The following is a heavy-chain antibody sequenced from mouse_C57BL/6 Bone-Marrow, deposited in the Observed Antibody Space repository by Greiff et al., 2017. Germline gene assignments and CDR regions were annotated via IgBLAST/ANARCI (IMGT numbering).Heavy chain of an antibody. D-gene: IGHD2-4*01. Sequence: VQLQQSGPELVKPGASVKISCKASGYSFTDYNLNWVKQSNGKSLEWIGVINPNDGTTSYNQKFKGKATLTVDQSSSTAYMQLNSLTSEDSEVYYGARGYDYEYAMGYWGQGTAVTVSS. V-gene: IGHV1-39*01. J-gene: IGHJ4*01. CDR1: GYSFTDYN. CDR2: INPNDGTT. CDR3: ARGYDYEYAMGY.